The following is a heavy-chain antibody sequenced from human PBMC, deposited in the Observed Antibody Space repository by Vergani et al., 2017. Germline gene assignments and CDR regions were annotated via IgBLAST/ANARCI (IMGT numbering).Heavy chain of an antibody. V-gene: IGHV3-11*01. CDR3: AKVGRSEVAGTFGAFDI. CDR2: IASSDTTV. D-gene: IGHD6-19*01. Sequence: QVQLVESGGGLVKPGGSLRLSCTASGFFFSDYYMSWLRQAPGKGLEWISYIASSDTTVYYADSVKGRFTISRDNAKNSLYLEMNSLRAEDTAVYYCAKVGRSEVAGTFGAFDIWGQGTMVTVSS. CDR1: GFFFSDYY. J-gene: IGHJ3*02.